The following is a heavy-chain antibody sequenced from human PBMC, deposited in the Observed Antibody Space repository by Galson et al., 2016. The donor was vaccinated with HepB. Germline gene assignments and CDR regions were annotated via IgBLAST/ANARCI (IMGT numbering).Heavy chain of an antibody. J-gene: IGHJ5*02. CDR2: ISDTGRT. CDR1: GGSVSSATYY. V-gene: IGHV4-61*01. Sequence: SETLSLTCTVSGGSVSSATYYWNWIRQIPGKGLEWIGYISDTGRTNYSPSFQSRVTISADTSKKQFSLNLTSVTAADTAVYYCAREEERQLLRRLDPWGQGTLVTVTS. CDR3: AREEERQLLRRLDP. D-gene: IGHD2-2*01.